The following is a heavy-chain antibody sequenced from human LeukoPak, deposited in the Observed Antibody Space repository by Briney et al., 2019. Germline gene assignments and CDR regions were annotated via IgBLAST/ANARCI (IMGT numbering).Heavy chain of an antibody. J-gene: IGHJ3*02. V-gene: IGHV1-2*02. CDR2: INPNSGGT. Sequence: ASVKVSCKASGYTFTGYYMHWVRQAPGQGLEWMGWINPNSGGTNYAQKFQGRVTMTRDTSISTAYMELSRLRSDDTAVYYCATLTLGYCSSTSCHDAFDIWGQGTIVTVSS. CDR3: ATLTLGYCSSTSCHDAFDI. CDR1: GYTFTGYY. D-gene: IGHD2-2*01.